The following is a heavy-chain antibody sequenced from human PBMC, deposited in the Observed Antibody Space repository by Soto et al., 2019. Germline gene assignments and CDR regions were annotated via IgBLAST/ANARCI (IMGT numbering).Heavy chain of an antibody. D-gene: IGHD4-4*01. Sequence: SETLSLTCPGSGASINSGGYYWSWVRQLPGKGLEWIGYIYFSGSTYYNPSLESRLTISLDTSQNQFSLKLSSVTAADTAVYYCASGNSCEVLLAYWGQRTLVPVSS. CDR2: IYFSGST. CDR3: ASGNSCEVLLAY. CDR1: GASINSGGYY. J-gene: IGHJ4*02. V-gene: IGHV4-31*02.